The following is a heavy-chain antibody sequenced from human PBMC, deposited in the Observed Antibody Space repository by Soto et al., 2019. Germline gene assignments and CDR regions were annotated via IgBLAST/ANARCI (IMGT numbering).Heavy chain of an antibody. V-gene: IGHV3-48*02. D-gene: IGHD3-22*01. CDR1: GLTFGCYS. CDR2: ISSSSSTI. Sequence: WSLTLSCAASGLTFGCYSMNWVRQAQGKGLEWVSYISSSSSTIYYADSVKGRFTISRDNAKNSLYLQMNSLRDEDTAVYYCARDKEGYDSSGYYPDAFDIWGQGTMVTVSS. CDR3: ARDKEGYDSSGYYPDAFDI. J-gene: IGHJ3*02.